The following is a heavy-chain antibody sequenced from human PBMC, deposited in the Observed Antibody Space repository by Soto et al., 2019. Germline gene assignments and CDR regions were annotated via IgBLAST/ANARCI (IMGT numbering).Heavy chain of an antibody. Sequence: KASETLSLTCTVSGGSISSGGYYWSWIRQHPGKGLEWIGYIYYSGSTYYNPSLKSRVTISVGTSKNQFSLKLSSVTAADTAVYYCARDLVAGDNYGDYVGAFDSWGQGTMVTVSS. CDR3: ARDLVAGDNYGDYVGAFDS. V-gene: IGHV4-31*03. D-gene: IGHD4-17*01. CDR2: IYYSGST. CDR1: GGSISSGGYY. J-gene: IGHJ3*02.